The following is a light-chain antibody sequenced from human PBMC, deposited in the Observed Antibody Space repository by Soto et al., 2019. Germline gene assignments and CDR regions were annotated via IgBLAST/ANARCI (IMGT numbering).Light chain of an antibody. V-gene: IGKV3-20*01. CDR1: QSVSSSY. J-gene: IGKJ5*01. Sequence: IVLAKSPGTLSLSPGERSTLAFMSSQSVSSSYLACYQQIPGQAPRLLIYGASSRATGIPDRFSGSGSGTDFTLTISRLEPEDFAVYYCQQYGSSPITFGQGTRLENK. CDR3: QQYGSSPIT. CDR2: GAS.